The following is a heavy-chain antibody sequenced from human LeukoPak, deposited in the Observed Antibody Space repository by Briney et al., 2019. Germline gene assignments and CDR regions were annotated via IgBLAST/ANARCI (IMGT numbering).Heavy chain of an antibody. CDR3: ARDRGREYYDILTGWFDP. V-gene: IGHV3-66*01. D-gene: IGHD3-22*01. J-gene: IGHJ5*02. CDR1: GFTVSSNY. CDR2: IYSGGNT. Sequence: PGGSLRLSCAASGFTVSSNYMSWVRQAPGKGLEWVSVIYSGGNTYYADSVKGRFTISRDNSKNTLYLQMNSLRAEDTGVYSLARDRGREYYDILTGWFDPWGQGTLVTVSS.